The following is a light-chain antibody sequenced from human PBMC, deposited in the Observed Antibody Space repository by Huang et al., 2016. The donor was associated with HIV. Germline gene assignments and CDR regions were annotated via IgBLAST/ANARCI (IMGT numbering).Light chain of an antibody. CDR1: QSVSTNY. Sequence: EIVLTQSPGTLSLSPGERATLSCRASQSVSTNYLAWYQHRPGQPPRLLIYGASSRAPGIPDRFSGSGSGTDFTLTISRLEPEDFAVYSCHQYGSSPWTFGQGTKVEIK. V-gene: IGKV3-20*01. CDR3: HQYGSSPWT. CDR2: GAS. J-gene: IGKJ1*01.